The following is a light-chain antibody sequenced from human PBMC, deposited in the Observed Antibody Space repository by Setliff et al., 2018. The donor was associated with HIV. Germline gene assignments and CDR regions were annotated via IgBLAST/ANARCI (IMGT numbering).Light chain of an antibody. V-gene: IGLV2-14*01. J-gene: IGLJ1*01. CDR2: DVS. CDR1: SSDVGTYNA. Sequence: QSALTQPASVSGSPGQSITISCTGTSSDVGTYNAVYWYQRHPGKAPKLMIYDVSTRPSGVSNRFSSSKSGNTASLTISGLQTEDEADYYCSSYTSSSTDVFGTGTKV. CDR3: SSYTSSSTDV.